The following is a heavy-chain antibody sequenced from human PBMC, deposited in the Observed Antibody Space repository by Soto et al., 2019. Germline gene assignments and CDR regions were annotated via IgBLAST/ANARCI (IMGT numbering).Heavy chain of an antibody. CDR1: GFTFSGSA. V-gene: IGHV3-73*02. D-gene: IGHD2-2*02. Sequence: EVQLVESGGGLVQPGGSLKLSCAASGFTFSGSAIHWVRQASGKGLEWVGRIRSKANKYATAYAASVNGRFTISRDDSKNTAYLQMTSLKTEDTAVYYCVGYCSTTSCYKSHFDYWGQGTLVTVSS. CDR3: VGYCSTTSCYKSHFDY. CDR2: IRSKANKYAT. J-gene: IGHJ4*02.